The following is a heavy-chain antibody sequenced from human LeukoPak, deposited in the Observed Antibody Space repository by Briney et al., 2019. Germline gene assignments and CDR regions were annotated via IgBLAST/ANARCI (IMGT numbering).Heavy chain of an antibody. CDR1: GFIFSSYG. CDR3: AREMENYYDSSGYYSYYYYYGMDV. J-gene: IGHJ6*02. D-gene: IGHD3-22*01. Sequence: GGSLRLSCAASGFIFSSYGMNWVRQAPGKGLEWVSSISSGADYIYYGDSVKGRFTISRNNAKNSLYLQMNSLRAEDTAVYYCAREMENYYDSSGYYSYYYYYGMDVWGQGTTVTVSS. CDR2: ISSGADYI. V-gene: IGHV3-21*01.